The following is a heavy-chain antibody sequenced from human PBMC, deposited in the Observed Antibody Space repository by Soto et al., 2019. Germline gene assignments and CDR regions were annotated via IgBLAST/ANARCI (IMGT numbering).Heavy chain of an antibody. CDR2: IYYDGNT. D-gene: IGHD2-2*01. Sequence: PSETLSLTCSVSGESIRSSAFYWGWVRQLPGKTLEWLGFIYYDGNTYYNPSLKSRLRISSDTSNNQVSLTPSSATATDTATYYCARSRMGHASPTDFWGHGILVTVSS. CDR1: GESIRSSAFY. J-gene: IGHJ4*01. CDR3: ARSRMGHASPTDF. V-gene: IGHV4-30-4*08.